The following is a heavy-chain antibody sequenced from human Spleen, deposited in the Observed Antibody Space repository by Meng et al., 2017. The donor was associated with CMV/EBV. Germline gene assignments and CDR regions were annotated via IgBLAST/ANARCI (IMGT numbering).Heavy chain of an antibody. CDR1: GGSINSGAYY. J-gene: IGHJ3*02. D-gene: IGHD2-21*01. Sequence: SETLSLTCTVSGGSINSGAYYWTWIRQYPGRALEYIGHIYYSGSTYYNPSLTGRVTISVDTSKNQFSLDLSSVTAADTAVYYCARAPKVVVEPTVLSWGDGRVKTGPGHFDIWGQGTMVTVSS. V-gene: IGHV4-31*03. CDR2: IYYSGST. CDR3: ARAPKVVVEPTVLSWGDGRVKTGPGHFDI.